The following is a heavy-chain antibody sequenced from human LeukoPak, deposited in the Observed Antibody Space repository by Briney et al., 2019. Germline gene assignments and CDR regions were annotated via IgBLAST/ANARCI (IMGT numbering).Heavy chain of an antibody. J-gene: IGHJ4*02. Sequence: GESLKISCKGSGYSFTSYWIGWVRQMPGKGLEWVGIIYPGDSDTRYSPSFQGQVTISADKSTSTAYLQWSSLKASGTAMYYCARSLEMAVIWGFDFWGQGTLVTVSS. CDR2: IYPGDSDT. CDR1: GYSFTSYW. CDR3: ARSLEMAVIWGFDF. V-gene: IGHV5-51*01. D-gene: IGHD5-24*01.